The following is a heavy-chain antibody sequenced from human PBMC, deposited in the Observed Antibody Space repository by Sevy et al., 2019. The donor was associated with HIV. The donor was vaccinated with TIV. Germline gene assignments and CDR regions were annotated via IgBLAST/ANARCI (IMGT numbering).Heavy chain of an antibody. D-gene: IGHD3-22*01. J-gene: IGHJ4*02. CDR3: ATTKDYYDSSAYPFDF. Sequence: ASVKVSCKVSGYTVTQLSMHWVRQAPGKGLEWMATFDPEDGETFCAQKFQGRVTMTEDTSTDTAYMELNSLISEDTAVYYCATTKDYYDSSAYPFDFWGQGTLVTVSS. V-gene: IGHV1-24*01. CDR2: FDPEDGET. CDR1: GYTVTQLS.